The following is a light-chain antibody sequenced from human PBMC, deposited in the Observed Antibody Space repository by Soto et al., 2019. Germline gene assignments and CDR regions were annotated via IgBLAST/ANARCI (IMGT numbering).Light chain of an antibody. CDR3: SSYSASSTYV. Sequence: QSVLTQPASVSGSPGQSITISCTGTSSDVGAYNYVSWYQQHPGKAPKLMIYDVTNRPSGVSNRFSGSKSGYTASLTLSGLQAEDEADYFCSSYSASSTYVFGAGTQLTVL. J-gene: IGLJ7*01. CDR2: DVT. V-gene: IGLV2-14*03. CDR1: SSDVGAYNY.